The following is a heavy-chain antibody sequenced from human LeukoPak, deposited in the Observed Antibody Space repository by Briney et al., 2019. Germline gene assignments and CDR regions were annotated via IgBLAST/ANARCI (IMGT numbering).Heavy chain of an antibody. CDR2: ISTSSSHI. Sequence: PGGSLRLSCAASGFTFSSYYMHWVRQAPGRGLEWVSSISTSSSHIYYSDSIKGRFTISRDNAKNSVYLQMNSLRAEDTAVYYCAREDTAVAVDYWGQGILVTVSS. J-gene: IGHJ4*02. CDR3: AREDTAVAVDY. V-gene: IGHV3-21*01. D-gene: IGHD5-18*01. CDR1: GFTFSSYY.